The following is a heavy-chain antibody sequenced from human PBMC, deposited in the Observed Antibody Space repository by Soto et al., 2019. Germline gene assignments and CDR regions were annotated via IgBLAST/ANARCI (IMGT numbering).Heavy chain of an antibody. CDR1: GFTFSSYA. V-gene: IGHV3-64*01. D-gene: IGHD6-19*01. CDR3: ARVDIAVAGYYPIFDY. Sequence: PGGSLRLSCAASGFTFSSYAMHWVRQAPGKGLEYVSAISSNGGSTYYANSVKGRFTISRDNSKNTLYLQMGSLRAEDMAVYYCARVDIAVAGYYPIFDYWGQGTLVTVSS. J-gene: IGHJ4*02. CDR2: ISSNGGST.